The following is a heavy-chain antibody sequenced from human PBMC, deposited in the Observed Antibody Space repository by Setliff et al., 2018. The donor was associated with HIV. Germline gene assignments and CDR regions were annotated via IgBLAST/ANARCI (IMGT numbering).Heavy chain of an antibody. CDR3: ARDPLRWSHKSPSYFEF. J-gene: IGHJ4*02. CDR1: GGAFSTYA. Sequence: GASVKVSCKASGGAFSTYAISWVRQAPGQGLEWMGGIIPSLGAADYAQKFQGRVSLTTDESTSTAYLELTSLRSDDTARYYCARDPLRWSHKSPSYFEFWGQGTLVTVSS. V-gene: IGHV1-69*05. D-gene: IGHD4-17*01. CDR2: IIPSLGAA.